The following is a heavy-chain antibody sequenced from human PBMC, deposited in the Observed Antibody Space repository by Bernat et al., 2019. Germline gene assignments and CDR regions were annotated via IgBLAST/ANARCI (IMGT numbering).Heavy chain of an antibody. D-gene: IGHD1-26*01. V-gene: IGHV3-23*04. CDR2: ISGSGGST. CDR3: AKDPVATSGSHYFDY. Sequence: VQLVESGGGLVKPGGSLRLSCAASGFTFSDYAMSWVRQAPGKGLEWVSVISGSGGSTNYADSVKGRFTISRDNSKNTLYLQMNSLRAEDTAVYYCAKDPVATSGSHYFDYWGQGTLVTVSS. CDR1: GFTFSDYA. J-gene: IGHJ4*02.